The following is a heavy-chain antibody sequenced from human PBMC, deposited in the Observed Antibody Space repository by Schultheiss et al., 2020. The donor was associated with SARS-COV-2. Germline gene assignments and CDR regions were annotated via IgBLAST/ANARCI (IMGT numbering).Heavy chain of an antibody. CDR2: MNPNSGNT. D-gene: IGHD4-23*01. V-gene: IGHV1-8*03. J-gene: IGHJ6*02. Sequence: ASVKVSCKASGYTFTSYGISWVRQATGQGLEWMGWMNPNSGNTGYAQKFQGRVTVTADKSTSTAYMELSSLRSEDTAVYYCASRGVRWVTVYYYYYGMDVWGQGTTVTVSS. CDR1: GYTFTSYG. CDR3: ASRGVRWVTVYYYYYGMDV.